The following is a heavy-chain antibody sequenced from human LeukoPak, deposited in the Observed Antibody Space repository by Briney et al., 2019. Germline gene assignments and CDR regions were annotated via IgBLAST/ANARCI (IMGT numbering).Heavy chain of an antibody. CDR2: IKSKTDGGTT. V-gene: IGHV3-15*01. CDR3: TTSTYSGSYIDY. J-gene: IGHJ4*02. Sequence: GGSLRLSCAASGFTFSNAWMSWDRQAPGKGLEWVGRIKSKTDGGTTDYAAPVKGRFTISRDDSKNTLYLQMNSLKTEDTAVYYCTTSTYSGSYIDYWGQGTLVSVSS. CDR1: GFTFSNAW. D-gene: IGHD1-26*01.